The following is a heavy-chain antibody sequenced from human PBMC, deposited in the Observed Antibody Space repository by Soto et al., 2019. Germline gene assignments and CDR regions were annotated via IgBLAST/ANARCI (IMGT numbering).Heavy chain of an antibody. Sequence: QVQLQESGPGLMKPSQTLSLTCTVSGGSISSGGYYWSWIRQHPGKGLEWIGYIYYSGSTYYNPSLKSRVTISVDTSKNQFSLKLSSVTAADTAVYYCARASSSSFSGMDVWGQGTTVTVSS. V-gene: IGHV4-31*03. D-gene: IGHD6-6*01. CDR2: IYYSGST. CDR3: ARASSSSFSGMDV. J-gene: IGHJ6*02. CDR1: GGSISSGGYY.